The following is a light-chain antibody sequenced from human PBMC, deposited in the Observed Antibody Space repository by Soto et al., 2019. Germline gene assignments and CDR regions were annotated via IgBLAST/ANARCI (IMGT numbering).Light chain of an antibody. CDR1: SNDIGGYNL. Sequence: QSDLTQPASVSGSPGQSITISCTGTSNDIGGYNLVSWYQQHPGKAPKLIIYEANKRPSGVSDRFSGSRSGTTASLTISALQAEDEADYSCYSFAGGATFVFGGGTKLTVL. V-gene: IGLV2-23*02. J-gene: IGLJ2*01. CDR3: YSFAGGATFV. CDR2: EAN.